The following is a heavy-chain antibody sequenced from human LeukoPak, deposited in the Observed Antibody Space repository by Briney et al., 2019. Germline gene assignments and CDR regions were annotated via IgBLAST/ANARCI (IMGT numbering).Heavy chain of an antibody. CDR1: GGSISSSSYY. D-gene: IGHD3-22*01. J-gene: IGHJ4*02. CDR2: IYYSGST. V-gene: IGHV4-39*07. Sequence: PSETLSLTCTVSGGSISSSSYYWGWIRQPPGKGLEWIGSIYYSGSTYYNPSLKSRVTISVDTSKNQFSLKLSSVTAADTAVYYCAREIHYYDSSGGWGQGTLVTVSS. CDR3: AREIHYYDSSGG.